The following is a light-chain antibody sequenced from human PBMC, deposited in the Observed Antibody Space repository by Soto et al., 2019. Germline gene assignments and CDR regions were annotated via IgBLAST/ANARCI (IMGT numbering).Light chain of an antibody. V-gene: IGKV1-39*01. CDR2: AAS. CDR1: QSISSY. CDR3: QQSYSTPPWT. Sequence: DIQMTQSPSSLSASVGDRVTITCRASQSISSYLNWYQQKPGKAPKLLIYAASSLQSGVPSRFSGSGSGRDFTLTIRSLQPEDFATYYCQQSYSTPPWTFAQGTSVDIK. J-gene: IGKJ1*01.